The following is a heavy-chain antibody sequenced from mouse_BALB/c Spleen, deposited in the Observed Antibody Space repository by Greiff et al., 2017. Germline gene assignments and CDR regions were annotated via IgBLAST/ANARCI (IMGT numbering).Heavy chain of an antibody. CDR2: IAPGSGST. D-gene: IGHD2-2*01. CDR3: ASGGYPWR. Sequence: DLVKPGASVKLSCKASGYTFTSYWINWIKQRPGQGLEWIGRIAPGSGSTYYNEMFKGKATLTVDTSSSTAYIQLSSLSSEDSAVYFCASGGYPWRWGQGTTLAVST. V-gene: IGHV1S41*01. J-gene: IGHJ2*01. CDR1: GYTFTSYW.